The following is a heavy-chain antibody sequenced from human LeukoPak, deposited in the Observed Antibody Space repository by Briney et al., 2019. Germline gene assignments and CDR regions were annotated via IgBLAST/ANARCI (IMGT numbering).Heavy chain of an antibody. D-gene: IGHD3-22*01. CDR1: GFTFSSYS. J-gene: IGHJ4*02. V-gene: IGHV3-21*04. CDR3: TIMHRYYDGSGYWVQ. Sequence: GGSLRLSCAASGFTFSSYSMNWVRQAPGKGLEWVSSISSSSSYIYYADSVKGRFTISRDNAKNSLYLQMNSLRAEDTAVYYCTIMHRYYDGSGYWVQWGQGTLVTVSS. CDR2: ISSSSSYI.